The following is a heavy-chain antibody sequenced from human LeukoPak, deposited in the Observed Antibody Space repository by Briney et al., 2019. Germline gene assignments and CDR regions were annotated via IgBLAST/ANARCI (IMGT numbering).Heavy chain of an antibody. D-gene: IGHD2-2*01. CDR1: GFTFSSYW. Sequence: PGGSLRLSCAASGFTFSSYWMSWVRQAPGKGLEWVANIKQDGSEKYYVDSVKGRFTISRDNAKNSLYLQMNSLRAEDTAVYYCARDLAYCSSTSCLYHYYYGMDVWGQGTTVTVSS. J-gene: IGHJ6*02. CDR2: IKQDGSEK. V-gene: IGHV3-7*01. CDR3: ARDLAYCSSTSCLYHYYYGMDV.